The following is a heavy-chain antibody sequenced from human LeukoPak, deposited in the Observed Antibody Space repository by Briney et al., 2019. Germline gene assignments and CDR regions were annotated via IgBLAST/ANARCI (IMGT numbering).Heavy chain of an antibody. CDR3: AKGNWGDC. J-gene: IGHJ4*02. CDR1: GFTFSSYA. V-gene: IGHV3-23*01. D-gene: IGHD7-27*01. Sequence: GGSLRLSCAASGFTFSSYAMNWVRQAPGKGLEWVSGISGSADNTYYADSVRGRFTIFRDNSKNTVYLQMNSLRAEDAAVYYCAKGNWGDCWGQGTLVIVPS. CDR2: ISGSADNT.